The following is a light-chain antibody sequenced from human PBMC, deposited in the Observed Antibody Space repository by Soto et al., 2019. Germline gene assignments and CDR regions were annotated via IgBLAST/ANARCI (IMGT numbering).Light chain of an antibody. CDR1: QTVSNSY. CDR2: GAS. CDR3: QQYATAPWT. J-gene: IGKJ1*01. Sequence: EIALTQSPGTLSLSPGERATLSCKASQTVSNSYVAWYQQKRGQGPKLLIYGASSRATGIPDRFSGSGSGTEFTLTIRSLEPEDFAVYSCQQYATAPWTFGQGTKLEIK. V-gene: IGKV3-20*01.